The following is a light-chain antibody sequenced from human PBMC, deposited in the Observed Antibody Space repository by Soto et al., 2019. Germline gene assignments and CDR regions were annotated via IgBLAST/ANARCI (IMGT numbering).Light chain of an antibody. Sequence: EIVLTQSPGTLSLSPGERATLSCRTSQSVGSNSLAWYQQKPGQAPRLLIYGASSGATGIPDRFSGSGSGTDFTLTISRLEPEDFAVYYCLQFGASSWTFGQGTKVDIK. J-gene: IGKJ1*01. CDR3: LQFGASSWT. CDR2: GAS. V-gene: IGKV3-20*01. CDR1: QSVGSNS.